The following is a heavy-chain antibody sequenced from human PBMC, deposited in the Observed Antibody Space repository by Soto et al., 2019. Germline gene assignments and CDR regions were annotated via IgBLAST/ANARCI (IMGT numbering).Heavy chain of an antibody. V-gene: IGHV4-38-2*01. Sequence: ASETLSLTCAVSGFSISSGHYWGWMRQPPGKGLEWIGSIYYSGSTYYSPSLRSRVSMSIDTSKNQFSLKLKSVTAADTALYFCARQRTSVVTQAYFDVWGPGSLVTVSS. CDR3: ARQRTSVVTQAYFDV. CDR2: IYYSGST. J-gene: IGHJ4*02. D-gene: IGHD2-21*02. CDR1: GFSISSGHY.